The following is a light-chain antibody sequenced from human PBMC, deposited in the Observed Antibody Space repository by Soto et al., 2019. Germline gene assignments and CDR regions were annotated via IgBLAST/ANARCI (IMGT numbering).Light chain of an antibody. Sequence: QSALTQPRSLSGSPGQSVTISCTGTSSDVGGYNYVSWYQQHPVKAPKLMISDVSKRPSGVPDRFSGSKSGNTASLSISGLQAADEADYYCCSYAGSYTWVFGGGTKLTVL. CDR2: DVS. CDR3: CSYAGSYTWV. J-gene: IGLJ3*02. CDR1: SSDVGGYNY. V-gene: IGLV2-11*01.